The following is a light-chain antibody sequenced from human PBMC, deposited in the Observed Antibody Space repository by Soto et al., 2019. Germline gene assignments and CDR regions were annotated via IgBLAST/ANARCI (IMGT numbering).Light chain of an antibody. CDR2: DAS. Sequence: EFVLPQSPGTLSLSPGERATLSCRASQTVRNNYLAWYQQKPGQAPRLLIYDASSRATGIPDRFSGDGSGTDFTLTISRLEPEDFAVYYCQQFSSYPLTFGGGNKVDIK. CDR1: QTVRNNY. CDR3: QQFSSYPLT. V-gene: IGKV3-20*01. J-gene: IGKJ4*01.